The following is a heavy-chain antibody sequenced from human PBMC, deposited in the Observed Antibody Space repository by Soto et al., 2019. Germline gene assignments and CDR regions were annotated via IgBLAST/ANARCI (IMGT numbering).Heavy chain of an antibody. Sequence: GGSLRLSCAASGFTFSNAWMSWVRQAPGKGLEWVGRIKSKTDGGTTDYAAPVKGRFTISRDDSKNTLYLQMNSLKTEDTAVYYCTTRPPRRDGYNYYYYYGMDVWGQGTTVTVSS. J-gene: IGHJ6*02. CDR1: GFTFSNAW. D-gene: IGHD5-12*01. CDR2: IKSKTDGGTT. CDR3: TTRPPRRDGYNYYYYYGMDV. V-gene: IGHV3-15*01.